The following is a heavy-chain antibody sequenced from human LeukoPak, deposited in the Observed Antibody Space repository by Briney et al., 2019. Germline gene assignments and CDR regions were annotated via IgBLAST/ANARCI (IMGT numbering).Heavy chain of an antibody. J-gene: IGHJ4*02. D-gene: IGHD2-2*01. V-gene: IGHV1-69*01. CDR2: IIPIFGTA. Sequence: ASVKVSCKASGGTFSSYAISWVRQAPGQGLEWLGGIIPIFGTAYYAHKFQGRVTITADESTSTPYMELSSLRSEDTAVYYCARDPSYSRHGQKDCSSTSCYPKQDYEGDDYWGQGTLVTVSS. CDR1: GGTFSSYA. CDR3: ARDPSYSRHGQKDCSSTSCYPKQDYEGDDY.